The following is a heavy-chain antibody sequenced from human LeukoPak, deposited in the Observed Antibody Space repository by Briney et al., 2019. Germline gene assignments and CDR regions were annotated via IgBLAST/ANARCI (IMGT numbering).Heavy chain of an antibody. CDR3: ARDAYCGGDCYPREAFDI. CDR1: GGSISSGGYY. CDR2: IYYSGST. V-gene: IGHV4-31*03. J-gene: IGHJ3*02. D-gene: IGHD2-21*02. Sequence: SETLSLTCTVSGGSISSGGYYWSWIRQHPGKGLEWIGYIYYSGSTYYNPSLKSRVTISVDTSKNQFSLKLSSVTAADTAVYYCARDAYCGGDCYPREAFDIWGQGTMVTVSS.